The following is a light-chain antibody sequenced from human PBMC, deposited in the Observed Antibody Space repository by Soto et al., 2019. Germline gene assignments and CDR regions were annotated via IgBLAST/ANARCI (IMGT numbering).Light chain of an antibody. V-gene: IGLV2-14*03. Sequence: QSVLTQPASVSGSPVQSVTISCAGASRDVTDSDSVSWYQHRPGEAPKLIILDFTYRPSGVSDRFSGSLSANTASLTISGLQVEDEGNYYCVSYTNPGTYVFGPGTKLTVL. CDR2: DFT. CDR3: VSYTNPGTYV. CDR1: SRDVTDSDS. J-gene: IGLJ1*01.